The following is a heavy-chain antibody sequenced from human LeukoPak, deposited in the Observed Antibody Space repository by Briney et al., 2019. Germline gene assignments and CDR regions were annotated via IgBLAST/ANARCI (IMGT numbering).Heavy chain of an antibody. D-gene: IGHD3-10*01. Sequence: PSQTLPLTCTVSGGSISSGDYYWTWIRQHPGKGLEWIGYIYHSGSTYYNPSLKSRISISIDTSKNQFSLKLISVTAADTAVYYCARLRGPFDYWGQGTLVTVSS. CDR1: GGSISSGDYY. V-gene: IGHV4-30-4*01. CDR3: ARLRGPFDY. J-gene: IGHJ4*02. CDR2: IYHSGST.